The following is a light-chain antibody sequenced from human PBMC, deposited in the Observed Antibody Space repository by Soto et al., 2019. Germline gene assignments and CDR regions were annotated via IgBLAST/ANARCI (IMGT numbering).Light chain of an antibody. J-gene: IGKJ4*01. CDR1: QSISSY. V-gene: IGKV1-39*01. CDR3: QQYDNLPLT. CDR2: AAS. Sequence: DIQMTQSPSSLSASVGDRVTITCRASQSISSYLNWYQQKPGKVPKLLIYAASSLQSGVPSRFSGSGSGTDFTLTISSLQPEDFATYYCQQYDNLPLTFGGGTKVDIK.